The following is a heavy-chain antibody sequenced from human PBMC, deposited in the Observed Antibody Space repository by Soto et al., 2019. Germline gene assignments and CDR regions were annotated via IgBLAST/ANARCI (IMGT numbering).Heavy chain of an antibody. CDR1: GDSISSTDYY. Sequence: SETLSLTCTVSGDSISSTDYYWSWVRQHPGKGLEWIGYIYYSGSSYYNPSLKSRVTISVDTSKNQFSLKLNSVTAADTAVYYCARVRRAETYGRHYGMDVWGQGTTVTVSS. CDR3: ARVRRAETYGRHYGMDV. V-gene: IGHV4-31*03. CDR2: IYYSGSS. D-gene: IGHD2-15*01. J-gene: IGHJ6*02.